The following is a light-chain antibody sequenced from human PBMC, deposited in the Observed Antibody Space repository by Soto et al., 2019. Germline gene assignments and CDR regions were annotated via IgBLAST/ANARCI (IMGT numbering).Light chain of an antibody. CDR2: DVT. CDR1: SSDVGGYNY. V-gene: IGLV2-14*03. CDR3: SSYTTINTPQIV. J-gene: IGLJ1*01. Sequence: QSALTQPASVSGCPGQSITICCTGTSSDVGGYNYVSWYQHHPGKAPKLIIYDVTNRPSGVSNPFSGSKSGNTASLTISGLQPEDEADYYYSSYTTINTPQIVFGTGTKVTVL.